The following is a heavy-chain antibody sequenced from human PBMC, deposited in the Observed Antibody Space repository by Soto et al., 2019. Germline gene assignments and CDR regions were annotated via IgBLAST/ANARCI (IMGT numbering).Heavy chain of an antibody. CDR1: GFTFTNYA. D-gene: IGHD6-13*01. CDR3: AKTIRGGYSSSWYYFDY. CDR2: ISGGGSIT. J-gene: IGHJ4*02. Sequence: GGSLRLSCAASGFTFTNYAMTWVCQAPGKGLEWVSTISGGGSITYYADSLKGRFTISRDNSKNTLYLQINSLRAEDTAVYYCAKTIRGGYSSSWYYFDYWGQGTLVTVSS. V-gene: IGHV3-23*01.